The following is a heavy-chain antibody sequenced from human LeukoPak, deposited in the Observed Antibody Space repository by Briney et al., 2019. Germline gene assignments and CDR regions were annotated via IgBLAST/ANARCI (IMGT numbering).Heavy chain of an antibody. CDR3: LTIVETDLDAFDI. CDR1: GFTFDDYA. J-gene: IGHJ3*02. D-gene: IGHD2-21*01. CDR2: ISWNSGSI. Sequence: GGSLRLSCAASGFTFDDYAMHWVRQAPGKGLEWVSGISWNSGSIGYADSVKGRFTISRDNAKSTLYLQMNSLRAEDTAVYYCLTIVETDLDAFDIWGQGTKVTVSS. V-gene: IGHV3-9*01.